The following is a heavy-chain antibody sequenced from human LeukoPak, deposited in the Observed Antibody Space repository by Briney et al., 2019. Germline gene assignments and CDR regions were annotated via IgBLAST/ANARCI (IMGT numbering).Heavy chain of an antibody. Sequence: GGSLRLSCAASGFNYSSYTMNWVRQAPGMGLEWLSYISASRDIAYYADSVKGRFTISRDNAKNSLYLQMNSLRAEDTAVYYCARDGWGCQLPLDYWGQGTLVTVSS. V-gene: IGHV3-48*01. CDR1: GFNYSSYT. D-gene: IGHD2-2*01. CDR3: ARDGWGCQLPLDY. CDR2: ISASRDIA. J-gene: IGHJ4*02.